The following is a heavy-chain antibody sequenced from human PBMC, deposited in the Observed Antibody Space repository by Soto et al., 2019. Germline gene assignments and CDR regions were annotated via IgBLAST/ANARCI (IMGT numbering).Heavy chain of an antibody. CDR1: GFTFSSYG. Sequence: GGSLRLSCAASGFTFSSYGMHWVRQAPGKGLEWVAVIWYDGSNKYYGDSVKGRFTISRDNAKNSLYLQMSSLRAEDTAVYYCAARVDSGFDYWGQGALVTVSS. CDR2: IWYDGSNK. V-gene: IGHV3-33*03. D-gene: IGHD6-25*01. CDR3: AARVDSGFDY. J-gene: IGHJ4*02.